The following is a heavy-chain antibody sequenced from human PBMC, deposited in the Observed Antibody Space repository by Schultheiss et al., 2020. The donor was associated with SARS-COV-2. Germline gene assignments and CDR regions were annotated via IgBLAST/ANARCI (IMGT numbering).Heavy chain of an antibody. J-gene: IGHJ4*02. V-gene: IGHV3-30*03. CDR2: ISYDGSNK. D-gene: IGHD5-24*01. CDR3: ARMEQATVDY. Sequence: GGSLRLSCTVSGGSISSSSYYWGWIRQPPGKGLEWVAVISYDGSNKYYADSVKGRFTISRDNSKNTLYLQMNSLRAEDTAVYYCARMEQATVDYWGQGTLVTVSS. CDR1: GGSISSSS.